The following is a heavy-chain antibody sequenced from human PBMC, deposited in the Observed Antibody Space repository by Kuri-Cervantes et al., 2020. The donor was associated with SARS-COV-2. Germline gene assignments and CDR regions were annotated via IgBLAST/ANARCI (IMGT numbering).Heavy chain of an antibody. CDR2: IYHSGST. D-gene: IGHD5-12*01. CDR1: GGSISSSSYY. J-gene: IGHJ6*03. CDR3: ARHGGYDHLRPRYYYYYYMDV. V-gene: IGHV4-39*01. Sequence: SETLSLTCTVSGGSISSSSYYWGWIRQPPGKGLEWIGSIYHSGSTYYNPSLKSRVTISVDTSKNQFSLKLSPVTAADTAVYYCARHGGYDHLRPRYYYYYYMDVWGKGTTVTVSS.